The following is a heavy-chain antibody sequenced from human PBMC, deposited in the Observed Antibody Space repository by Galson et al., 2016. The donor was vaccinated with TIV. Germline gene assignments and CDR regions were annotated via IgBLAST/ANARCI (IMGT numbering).Heavy chain of an antibody. CDR3: ARDKARCSGDSCYLGSSFDY. Sequence: SLRLSCAASGFTFSNYWMSWVRQAPGKGLEWVANIKEDGSEKYAVDSVQGRFTISRDNAKNPLYLQMNNLGVDDTAVYYCARDKARCSGDSCYLGSSFDYWGRGILVTVSS. CDR2: IKEDGSEK. V-gene: IGHV3-7*01. J-gene: IGHJ4*02. D-gene: IGHD2-15*01. CDR1: GFTFSNYW.